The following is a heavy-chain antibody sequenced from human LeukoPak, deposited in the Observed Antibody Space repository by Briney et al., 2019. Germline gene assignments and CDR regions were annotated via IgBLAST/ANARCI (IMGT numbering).Heavy chain of an antibody. J-gene: IGHJ4*02. Sequence: SETLSLTCTVSGGSVSSGSYQWSWIRQPAGKGLEWIGRIYTSGSTNYNPSLKSRVTISVDTSKNQFSLKLNPVTTADTAVYYCARGGRIAVAASLYWGQGTLVTVSS. D-gene: IGHD6-19*01. CDR3: ARGGRIAVAASLY. CDR2: IYTSGST. V-gene: IGHV4-61*10. CDR1: GGSVSSGSYQ.